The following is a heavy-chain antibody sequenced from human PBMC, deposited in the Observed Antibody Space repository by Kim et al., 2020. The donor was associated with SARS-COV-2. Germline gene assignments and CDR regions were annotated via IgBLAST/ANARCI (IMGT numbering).Heavy chain of an antibody. J-gene: IGHJ2*01. D-gene: IGHD6-13*01. V-gene: IGHV2-70*01. CDR1: GFSLSTSGMC. Sequence: SGPTLVNPTQTLTLTCTFSGFSLSTSGMCVSWIRQPPGKALEWLPLIDWDDDKYYSTSLKTRLTISKDTSKNQVVLTMTNMDPVDTATYYCARISFSSSWYPIGYFDLWGRGTLVTVSS. CDR3: ARISFSSSWYPIGYFDL. CDR2: IDWDDDK.